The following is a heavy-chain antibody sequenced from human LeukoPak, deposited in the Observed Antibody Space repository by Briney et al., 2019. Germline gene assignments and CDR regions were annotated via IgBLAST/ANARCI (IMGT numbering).Heavy chain of an antibody. V-gene: IGHV3-11*04. CDR3: AELGITMIGGV. D-gene: IGHD3-10*02. CDR1: GFTFRAYY. J-gene: IGHJ6*04. Sequence: GGSLRLSCAACGFTFRAYYMTWVRQAPGKGLEGVSYIRSRGKTIYYADSVKGRFTISRDNAKNSLYLQMNSLRAEDTAVYYCAELGITMIGGVWGKGTTVTISS. CDR2: IRSRGKTI.